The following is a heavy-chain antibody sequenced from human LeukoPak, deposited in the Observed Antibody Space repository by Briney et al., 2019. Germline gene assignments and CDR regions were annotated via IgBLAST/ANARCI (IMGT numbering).Heavy chain of an antibody. D-gene: IGHD3-3*01. CDR3: AKVERYDFWSGYSNGYYFDY. V-gene: IGHV3-23*01. J-gene: IGHJ4*02. CDR2: ISGSGTTT. Sequence: PGGSLRLSCAAPGFTFSSYAMTWVRQAPGKGLDWVSAISGSGTTTYTAESVKGRFTISRDSSKNTLFLQMYSLRAEDTAVYYCAKVERYDFWSGYSNGYYFDYWGQGTLVTVSS. CDR1: GFTFSSYA.